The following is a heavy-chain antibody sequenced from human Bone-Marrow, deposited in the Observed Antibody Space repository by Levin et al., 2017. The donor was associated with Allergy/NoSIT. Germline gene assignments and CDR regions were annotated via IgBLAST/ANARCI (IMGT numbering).Heavy chain of an antibody. CDR2: INEDGSET. CDR1: GFTFSRYW. J-gene: IGHJ6*02. Sequence: LSLTCAASGFTFSRYWMSWVRQAPGKGLEWVANINEDGSETYYVDSVKGRFTMSRDNAKNSLYLQMNSLRADDTAVYYCARKGETYCISSSCHPGGVDVWGQGTTVTVSS. CDR3: ARKGETYCISSSCHPGGVDV. V-gene: IGHV3-7*01. D-gene: IGHD2-15*01.